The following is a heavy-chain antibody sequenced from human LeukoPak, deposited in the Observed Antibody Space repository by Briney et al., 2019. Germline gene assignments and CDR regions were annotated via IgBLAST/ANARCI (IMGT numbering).Heavy chain of an antibody. Sequence: GGSLRLSCAASGFTVSSNYMSWVRQAPGKGLEWVSVIYSGGSTYYADSVKGRFTISRDNSKNTLYLQMNSLRAEDTAVYYCARDFGGRSFDYWGQGTLVTVSS. CDR3: ARDFGGRSFDY. J-gene: IGHJ4*02. D-gene: IGHD3-10*01. V-gene: IGHV3-53*01. CDR2: IYSGGST. CDR1: GFTVSSNY.